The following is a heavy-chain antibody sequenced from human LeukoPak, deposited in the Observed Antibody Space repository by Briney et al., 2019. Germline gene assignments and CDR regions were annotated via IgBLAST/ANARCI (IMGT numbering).Heavy chain of an antibody. CDR3: ARDSYIPAADVRYFDY. CDR1: GFTFSSYS. J-gene: IGHJ4*02. Sequence: GGSLRLSCAASGFTFSSYSMNWVRQAPGKGLEWVSSISSSSSYIYYADSVKGRFTVSRDNAKNSLYLQMNSLRAEDTAVYYCARDSYIPAADVRYFDYWGQGTLVTVSS. V-gene: IGHV3-21*01. D-gene: IGHD2-2*01. CDR2: ISSSSSYI.